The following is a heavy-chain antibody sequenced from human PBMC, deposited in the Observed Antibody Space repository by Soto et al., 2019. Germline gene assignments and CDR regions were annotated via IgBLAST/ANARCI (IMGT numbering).Heavy chain of an antibody. CDR3: ARDQATVTTSYYGMDV. J-gene: IGHJ6*02. D-gene: IGHD4-17*01. V-gene: IGHV4-31*03. Sequence: PSETLSLTCTVSGGSISSGGYYWSWIRQHPGKGLEWIGYIYYSGSTYYNPSLKSRATISVDTSKNQFSLKLSSVTAADTAVYYCARDQATVTTSYYGMDVWGQGTTVTVSS. CDR2: IYYSGST. CDR1: GGSISSGGYY.